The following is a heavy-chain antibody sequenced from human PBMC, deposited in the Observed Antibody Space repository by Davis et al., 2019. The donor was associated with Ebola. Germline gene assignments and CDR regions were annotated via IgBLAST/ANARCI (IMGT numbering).Heavy chain of an antibody. CDR2: INPSGGST. D-gene: IGHD2-21*02. CDR1: GYTFTSYY. J-gene: IGHJ3*02. V-gene: IGHV1-46*01. CDR3: ARDSSYCGGDCYLPNDAFDI. Sequence: AASVKVSCKASGYTFTSYYMHWVRQAPGQGLEWMGIINPSGGSTSYAQKFQGRVTMTRDTSTSTVYMELSSLRSEDTAVYYCARDSSYCGGDCYLPNDAFDIWGQGTMVTVSS.